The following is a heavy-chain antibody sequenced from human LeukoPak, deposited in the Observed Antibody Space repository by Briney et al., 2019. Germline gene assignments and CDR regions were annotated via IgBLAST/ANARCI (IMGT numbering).Heavy chain of an antibody. CDR3: ARVTSQAVADSYYYYMDV. D-gene: IGHD6-19*01. V-gene: IGHV3-48*01. J-gene: IGHJ6*03. CDR2: ISCSRSSI. CDR1: GFTFSIYS. Sequence: PGGSLRLSCAASGFTFSIYSMNWVRQAPGKGLEWISFISCSRSSIYYADSVKGRFTISCDNAKSSLYLQMNSLRAEDTAVYYCARVTSQAVADSYYYYMDVWGKGTTVTVSS.